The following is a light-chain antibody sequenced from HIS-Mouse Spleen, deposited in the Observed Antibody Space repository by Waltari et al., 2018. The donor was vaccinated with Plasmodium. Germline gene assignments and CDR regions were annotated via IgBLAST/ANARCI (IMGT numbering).Light chain of an antibody. Sequence: SYELTPPPSVSVSPGQTARTTCSGDALTTTYGSWYQQKSGQAPVLVIYEDSKLPAGIPERFSGSSSGTMATLTISGAQVEDEADYYCYSTDSSGNHRVFGGGTKLTVL. CDR1: ALTTTY. J-gene: IGLJ3*02. CDR2: EDS. CDR3: YSTDSSGNHRV. V-gene: IGLV3-10*01.